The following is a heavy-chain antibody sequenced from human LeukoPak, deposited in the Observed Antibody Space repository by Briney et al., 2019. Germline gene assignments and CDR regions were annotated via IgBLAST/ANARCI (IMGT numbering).Heavy chain of an antibody. Sequence: SETLSLTCAVYGGSFSGYYWSWIRQPPGKGLEWIGEINHSGSASDNPSLKSRVTISVDTSKNQFSLKLSSVTAADTAVYYCARGRRGVVVPAARKNWFDPWGQGTLVTVSS. CDR3: ARGRRGVVVPAARKNWFDP. CDR1: GGSFSGYY. V-gene: IGHV4-34*01. CDR2: INHSGSA. J-gene: IGHJ5*02. D-gene: IGHD2-2*01.